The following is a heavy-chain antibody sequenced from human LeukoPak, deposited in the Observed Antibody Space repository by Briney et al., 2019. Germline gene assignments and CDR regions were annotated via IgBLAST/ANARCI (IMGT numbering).Heavy chain of an antibody. V-gene: IGHV3-23*01. CDR1: GITLSNYG. D-gene: IGHD2-2*03. Sequence: PGGSLRLSCAVSGITLSNYGMSWVRQAPGKGLEWVSGISGSGGNTYYADSVKGRFTISRDNSKNTLYLQMNSLRAEDTAVYYCAKVDQKYYMDVWGKGTTVTVSS. J-gene: IGHJ6*03. CDR3: AKVDQKYYMDV. CDR2: ISGSGGNT.